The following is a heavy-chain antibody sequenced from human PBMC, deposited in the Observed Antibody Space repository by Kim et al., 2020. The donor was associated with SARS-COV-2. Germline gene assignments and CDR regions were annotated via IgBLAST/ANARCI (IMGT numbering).Heavy chain of an antibody. D-gene: IGHD6-13*01. V-gene: IGHV4-34*01. J-gene: IGHJ6*01. Sequence: SETLSLTCAVYGGSFSGYYWSWIRQPPGKGLEWIGEINHSGSTNYNPSLKSRVTISVDTSKNQFSLKLSSVTAADTAVYYCAGARAAAWYRGTIYYYYYG. CDR1: GGSFSGYY. CDR2: INHSGST. CDR3: AGARAAAWYRGTIYYYYYG.